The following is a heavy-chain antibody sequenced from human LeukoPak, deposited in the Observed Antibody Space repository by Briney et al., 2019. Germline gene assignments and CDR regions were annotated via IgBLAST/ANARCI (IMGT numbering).Heavy chain of an antibody. D-gene: IGHD3-10*01. CDR2: IYPGDSDI. Sequence: GESLKISCKGSGYTFTNYWIGWVRQMPGKGLEWMGIIYPGDSDIKYSPSFQGQVTISADKSISTAYLQWSSLKASDTAMYYCARRNYYGSGSSYSHFDYWGQGTLVIVSS. CDR3: ARRNYYGSGSSYSHFDY. V-gene: IGHV5-51*01. CDR1: GYTFTNYW. J-gene: IGHJ4*02.